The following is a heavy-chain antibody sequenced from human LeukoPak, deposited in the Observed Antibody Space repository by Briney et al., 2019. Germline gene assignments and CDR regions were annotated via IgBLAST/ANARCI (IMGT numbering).Heavy chain of an antibody. CDR1: GGSISSYY. V-gene: IGHV4-59*01. D-gene: IGHD5-24*01. Sequence: SETLSLTCTVSGGSISSYYWSWIRQPPGKGLEWIGYIYYSGSANYNPSLKSRVTISVDTSKNQFSLKLSSVTAADTAVYYCASQGWLQLQPFDYWGQGTLVTVSS. CDR3: ASQGWLQLQPFDY. CDR2: IYYSGSA. J-gene: IGHJ4*02.